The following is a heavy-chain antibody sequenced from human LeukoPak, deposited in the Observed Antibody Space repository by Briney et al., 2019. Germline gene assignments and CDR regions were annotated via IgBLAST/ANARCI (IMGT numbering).Heavy chain of an antibody. Sequence: SETLSLTCAGYGGSFSGYYWSWIRQPPGKGLEWIGKINHSGTNNYNPSLKSRDTISGDTSKNQFSLKLSSVTAADTAVYYCARRKRVNYYDSSGYYRTGYYFDYWGQGTLVTVPS. CDR3: ARRKRVNYYDSSGYYRTGYYFDY. D-gene: IGHD3-22*01. J-gene: IGHJ4*02. CDR1: GGSFSGYY. V-gene: IGHV4-34*01. CDR2: INHSGTN.